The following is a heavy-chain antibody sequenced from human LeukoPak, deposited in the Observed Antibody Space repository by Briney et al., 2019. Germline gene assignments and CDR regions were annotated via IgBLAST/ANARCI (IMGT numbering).Heavy chain of an antibody. J-gene: IGHJ4*02. V-gene: IGHV3-73*01. CDR3: ARVGDGHSVNYFDY. D-gene: IGHD5-24*01. CDR1: GFDFSGFY. CDR2: IRTKPTSYTT. Sequence: GGSLRLSCAASGFDFSGFYMHWVRQASGRGLEWVGLIRTKPTSYTTVYAASVKGRFTISRDDAENSLYLQMNSLRDEDTAMFYCARVGDGHSVNYFDYWGQGTLVTVSS.